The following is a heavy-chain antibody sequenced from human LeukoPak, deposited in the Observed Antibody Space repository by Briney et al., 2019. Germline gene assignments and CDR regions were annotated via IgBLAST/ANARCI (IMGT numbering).Heavy chain of an antibody. CDR2: IYYSGST. CDR1: GFTFSSYS. CDR3: ARDKGDSSGYSLDY. D-gene: IGHD3-22*01. Sequence: GSLRLSCAASGFTFSSYSMNWIRQPPGKGLEWIGYIYYSGSTNYNPSLKSRVTISVDTSKNQFSLKLSSVTAADTAVYYCARDKGDSSGYSLDYWGQGTLVTVSS. J-gene: IGHJ4*02. V-gene: IGHV4-59*01.